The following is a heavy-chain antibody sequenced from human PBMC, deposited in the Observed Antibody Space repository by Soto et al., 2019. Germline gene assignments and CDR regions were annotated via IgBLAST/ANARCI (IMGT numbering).Heavy chain of an antibody. Sequence: ASVKVSCKASGFTFTSSAVQWVRQARGQRLEWIGWIVVGSGNTNYAQKFQERVTITRDMSTSTAYMELSSLRSEDTAVYYCVAADTLNVDIVATTYHFDYWGQGTLVTVSS. D-gene: IGHD5-12*01. CDR1: GFTFTSSA. V-gene: IGHV1-58*01. J-gene: IGHJ4*02. CDR2: IVVGSGNT. CDR3: VAADTLNVDIVATTYHFDY.